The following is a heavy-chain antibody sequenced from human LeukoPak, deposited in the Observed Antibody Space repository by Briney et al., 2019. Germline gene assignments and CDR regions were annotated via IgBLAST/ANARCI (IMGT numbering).Heavy chain of an antibody. Sequence: LPGGSLRLSCVASXFTFXSXXXNXVXXXPGXXLXWXSAISGSGGSKYYADSVKGPFHISRDNSKNTLNLQLNSLRAEDTALYYWAKDRVGAMPMNFLDYWGQGTPVIVSS. V-gene: IGHV3-23*01. D-gene: IGHD1-26*01. CDR3: AKDRVGAMPMNFLDY. J-gene: IGHJ4*02. CDR2: ISGSGGSK. CDR1: XFTFXSXX.